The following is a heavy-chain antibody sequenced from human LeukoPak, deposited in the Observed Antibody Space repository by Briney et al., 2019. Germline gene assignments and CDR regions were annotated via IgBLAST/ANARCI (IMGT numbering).Heavy chain of an antibody. Sequence: KTSETLSLTCTVSGGSITNYYWSWIRQPAGKGLEWIGRIYTSGSTSYNPSLKSRVTMSIDTSKNQFSLKLSSLTAADTAVYYCARGCSSTSCWLRMDVWGQGTTVTVSS. CDR1: GGSITNYY. CDR3: ARGCSSTSCWLRMDV. D-gene: IGHD2-2*01. J-gene: IGHJ6*02. CDR2: IYTSGST. V-gene: IGHV4-4*07.